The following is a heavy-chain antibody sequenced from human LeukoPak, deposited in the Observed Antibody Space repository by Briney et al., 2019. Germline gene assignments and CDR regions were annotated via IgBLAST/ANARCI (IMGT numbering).Heavy chain of an antibody. Sequence: SETLSLTCAVYGGSFSGYYWSWIRQPPGKGLEWIGEINHSGSSNYNPSLKSRVTISVDTSKNQFSLKLSSVTAADTAVYYCARGGVSIAARPFDYWGQGTLVTVSS. CDR3: ARGGVSIAARPFDY. V-gene: IGHV4-34*01. CDR2: INHSGSS. CDR1: GGSFSGYY. D-gene: IGHD6-6*01. J-gene: IGHJ4*02.